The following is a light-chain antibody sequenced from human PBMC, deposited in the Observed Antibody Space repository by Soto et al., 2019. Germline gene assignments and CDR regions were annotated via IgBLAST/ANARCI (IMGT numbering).Light chain of an antibody. CDR1: SSDVGGYNY. Sequence: QSALTPPPSASGSPGQSVTISCSGTSSDVGGYNYVSWYQQHPGKSPQLMIHEVSKRPSGIPDRFSGSKSGNTASLTVSGLQAEDEADYYCSSYAGSNNFVVFGGGTKVTVL. CDR2: EVS. V-gene: IGLV2-8*01. J-gene: IGLJ2*01. CDR3: SSYAGSNNFVV.